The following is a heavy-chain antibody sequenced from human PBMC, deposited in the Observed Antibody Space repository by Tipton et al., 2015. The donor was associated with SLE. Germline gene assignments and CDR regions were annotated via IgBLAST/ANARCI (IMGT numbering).Heavy chain of an antibody. V-gene: IGHV4-4*08. CDR2: IYTSGST. CDR1: GGSISSYY. D-gene: IGHD6-19*01. CDR3: ARALGIAVAGIMDV. Sequence: TLSLTCTVSGGSISSYYWSWIRQPPGKGLEWIGYIYTSGSTNYNTSLKSRVTISVDTSKNQFSLKLSSVTAADTAVYYCARALGIAVAGIMDVWGQGTTVTVSS. J-gene: IGHJ6*02.